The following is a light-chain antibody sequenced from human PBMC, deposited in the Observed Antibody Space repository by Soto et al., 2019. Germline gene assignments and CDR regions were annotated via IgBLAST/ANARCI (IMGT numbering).Light chain of an antibody. Sequence: QSVLTQPPSASGTPGQRVTISCSGSSSNIGSNNVNWYQQLPGTAPQLLIYSNNHRPSGVPDRFSCSKSGTSASLAISGRQSEDEDDYYCAAWDDSMNGVVFGGGTKLTVL. CDR2: SNN. J-gene: IGLJ2*01. V-gene: IGLV1-44*01. CDR1: SSNIGSNN. CDR3: AAWDDSMNGVV.